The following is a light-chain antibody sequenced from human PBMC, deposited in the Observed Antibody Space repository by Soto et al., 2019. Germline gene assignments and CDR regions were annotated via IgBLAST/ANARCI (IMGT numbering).Light chain of an antibody. V-gene: IGKV3-15*01. Sequence: EIVMTQSPATLSVSPGERATLSCRASQSIGSKLAWYQQRPGQTPRLLIYGASTRATGIPGRFSGSGSGTEFTLTISSLQSEDFAVYFCQQYNNWPWTFGQGTKVEVK. J-gene: IGKJ1*01. CDR2: GAS. CDR1: QSIGSK. CDR3: QQYNNWPWT.